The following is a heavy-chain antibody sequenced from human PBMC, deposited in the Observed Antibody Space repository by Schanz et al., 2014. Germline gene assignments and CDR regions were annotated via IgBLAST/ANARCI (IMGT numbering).Heavy chain of an antibody. CDR2: IVPIAGIT. CDR3: ARDRRRYCSTASCLHDNWFAP. J-gene: IGHJ5*02. V-gene: IGHV1-69*08. D-gene: IGHD2-2*01. Sequence: QVHLVQSGAEVKKPGSSVKVSCKASGGTFSSDTFSWVRQAPGQGLEWMGRIVPIAGITNYAQRFQGRVTITADKSSDTAYMELSSLRSEDTAVYYCARDRRRYCSTASCLHDNWFAPWGQGTLVIVSS. CDR1: GGTFSSDT.